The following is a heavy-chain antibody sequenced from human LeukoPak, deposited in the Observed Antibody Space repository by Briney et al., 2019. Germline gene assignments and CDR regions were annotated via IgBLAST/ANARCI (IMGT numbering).Heavy chain of an antibody. D-gene: IGHD5-12*01. CDR2: INSDGSST. CDR1: GFTFRNYW. Sequence: PGGSLRLSCAASGFTFRNYWMHWVRQAPGKGLVWVSRINSDGSSTSYADSVKGRFTISRDNAKNTLYLQMNSLRAEDTAVYYCGRGTGYGVFDYWGQGTLVTVSS. CDR3: GRGTGYGVFDY. J-gene: IGHJ4*02. V-gene: IGHV3-74*01.